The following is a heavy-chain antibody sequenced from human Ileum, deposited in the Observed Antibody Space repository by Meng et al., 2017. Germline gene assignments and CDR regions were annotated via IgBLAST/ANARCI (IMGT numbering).Heavy chain of an antibody. CDR2: IIPVFGTA. Sequence: VKVSCKASGGTFRSYAFSWVRQAPGQGLEWMGGIIPVFGTANYAQKFQGRVTITADKSTSTAYMELSSLRSEDTAVYFCARVAITMIIEVTRGYYYGFDVWGQGTTVTVSS. CDR1: GGTFRSYA. D-gene: IGHD3-22*01. CDR3: ARVAITMIIEVTRGYYYGFDV. J-gene: IGHJ6*02. V-gene: IGHV1-69*13.